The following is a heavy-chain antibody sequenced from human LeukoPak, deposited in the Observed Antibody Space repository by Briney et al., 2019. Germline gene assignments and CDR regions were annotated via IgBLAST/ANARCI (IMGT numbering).Heavy chain of an antibody. CDR3: ARGLLGYSYGYIDY. CDR1: GGSFSGYY. Sequence: PSETLSLTCAVYGGSFSGYYWSWIRQPPGKGLEWIGEINHSGSTNYNPSLKSRVTISVDTSKNQFSLKLSSVTAADTAVYYCARGLLGYSYGYIDYWGQGTLVTVSS. D-gene: IGHD5-18*01. CDR2: INHSGST. J-gene: IGHJ4*02. V-gene: IGHV4-34*01.